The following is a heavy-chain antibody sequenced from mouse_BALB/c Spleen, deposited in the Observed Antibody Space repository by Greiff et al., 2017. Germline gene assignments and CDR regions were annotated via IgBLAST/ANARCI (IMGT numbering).Heavy chain of an antibody. CDR1: GFTFSDYY. CDR2: ISDGGSYT. CDR3: ARDGDGNYGRAMDY. V-gene: IGHV5-4*02. Sequence: EVKLMESGGGLVKPGGSLKLSCAASGFTFSDYYMYWVRQTPEKRLEWVATISDGGSYTYYPDSVKGRFTISRDNAKNNLYLQMSSLKSEDTAMYYCARDGDGNYGRAMDYWGQGTSVTVSS. J-gene: IGHJ4*01. D-gene: IGHD2-1*01.